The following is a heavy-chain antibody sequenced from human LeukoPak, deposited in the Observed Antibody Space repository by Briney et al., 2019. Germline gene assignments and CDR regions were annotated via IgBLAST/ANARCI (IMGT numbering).Heavy chain of an antibody. Sequence: GGSLRLSCAASGFTFSSYAMSWVRQAPGKGLEWVSAISGSGGSTYYADSVKGRFTISRDNSKNTLYLQMNSLRAEDTAVYYCAKDTPLYYYDSSGSDYWGQGTLVTVSP. J-gene: IGHJ4*02. CDR1: GFTFSSYA. D-gene: IGHD3-22*01. V-gene: IGHV3-23*01. CDR3: AKDTPLYYYDSSGSDY. CDR2: ISGSGGST.